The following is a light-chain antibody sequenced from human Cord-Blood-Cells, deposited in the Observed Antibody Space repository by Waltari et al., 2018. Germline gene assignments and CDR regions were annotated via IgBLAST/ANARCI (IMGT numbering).Light chain of an antibody. CDR3: SSYTSSSTV. Sequence: QSALTQPASVSGSPGQSITISCTGTSSDVGGYNYVSWYQQHPGKAPKLMFYDVSNRPPGVSNRCSGSKSGNTASLTISGLQAEDEADYYCSSYTSSSTVFGGGTKLTVL. CDR1: SSDVGGYNY. J-gene: IGLJ2*01. CDR2: DVS. V-gene: IGLV2-14*01.